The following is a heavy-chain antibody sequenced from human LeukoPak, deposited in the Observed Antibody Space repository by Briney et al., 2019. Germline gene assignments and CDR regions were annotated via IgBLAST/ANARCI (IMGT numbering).Heavy chain of an antibody. V-gene: IGHV4-34*01. CDR3: ARVTTGYVWGSYRWNWFDP. J-gene: IGHJ5*02. D-gene: IGHD3-16*02. CDR1: GGSFSGYY. Sequence: SETLSLTCAVYGGSFSGYYWSWIRQPPGKGLEWIGETNHSGSTNYNPSLKSRVTISVDTSKNQFSLKLSSVTAADTAVYYCARVTTGYVWGSYRWNWFDPWGQGTLVTVSS. CDR2: TNHSGST.